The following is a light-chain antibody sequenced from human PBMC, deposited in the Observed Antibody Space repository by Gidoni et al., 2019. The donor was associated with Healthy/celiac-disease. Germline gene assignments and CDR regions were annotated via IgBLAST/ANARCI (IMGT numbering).Light chain of an antibody. J-gene: IGKJ2*01. V-gene: IGKV3-15*01. CDR3: QQYNNWPPYT. CDR1: QSVSSN. CDR2: GAS. Sequence: EIVMTQSPATLSVSPGERATLSCRASQSVSSNLAWYQQKPGQAPRLLIYGASTWATGIPARFSGSGSGTEFTLTISSLQSEDFAVYYCQQYNNWPPYTFGQXTKLEIK.